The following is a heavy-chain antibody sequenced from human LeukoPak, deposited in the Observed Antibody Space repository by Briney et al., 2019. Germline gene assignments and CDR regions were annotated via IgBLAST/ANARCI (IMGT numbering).Heavy chain of an antibody. CDR1: GFTFSTYA. CDR3: ARVPGAGALDI. CDR2: ISYDGSKK. J-gene: IGHJ3*02. V-gene: IGHV3-30-3*01. Sequence: PGRSLRLSCAASGFTFSTYAMNWVRQAPGKGLEWVAIISYDGSKKYYAESVRGRFTISRDNSSNNLYLQMSSLRTDDTGVYYCARVPGAGALDIWGQGTMVIVSS.